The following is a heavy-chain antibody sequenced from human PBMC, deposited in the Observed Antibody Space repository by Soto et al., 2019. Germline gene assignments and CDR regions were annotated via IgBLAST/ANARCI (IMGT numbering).Heavy chain of an antibody. D-gene: IGHD5-12*01. Sequence: ASVKVSCKASGYTFTSYYMHWVRQAPGQGLEWMGIINPSGGSTSYAQKFQGRVTMTRDTSTSTVYMELSSLRSEDTAVYYCATTPSWEMATIGRGYYYYGMDVWGQGTTVTVPS. J-gene: IGHJ6*02. CDR3: ATTPSWEMATIGRGYYYYGMDV. CDR2: INPSGGST. V-gene: IGHV1-46*01. CDR1: GYTFTSYY.